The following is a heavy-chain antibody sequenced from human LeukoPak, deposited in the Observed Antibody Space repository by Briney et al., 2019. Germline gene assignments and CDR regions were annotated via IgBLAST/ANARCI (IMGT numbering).Heavy chain of an antibody. CDR1: GYTFTIYG. J-gene: IGHJ4*02. CDR2: ISAYNGNT. Sequence: EASVTVSFTASGYTFTIYGISWGRQAPGQGREWRGWISAYNGNTNYAQKLQGRVTITTDTSRSTAYMELRSLRSDDTAVYYCARAPRVRGVIIAFDDWGQGTLVTASS. V-gene: IGHV1-18*04. D-gene: IGHD3-10*01. CDR3: ARAPRVRGVIIAFDD.